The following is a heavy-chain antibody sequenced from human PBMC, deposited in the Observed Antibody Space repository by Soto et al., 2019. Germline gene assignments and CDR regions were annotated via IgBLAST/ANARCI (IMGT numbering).Heavy chain of an antibody. CDR2: ISYDGSNK. J-gene: IGHJ4*02. V-gene: IGHV3-30*18. D-gene: IGHD6-19*01. CDR3: AKGGRSLKEWLPVGY. Sequence: QVQLVESGGGVVQPGRSLRLSCAASGFTFSSYGMHWVRQAPGKGLEWVAVISYDGSNKYYADSVKGRFTISRDNSKNTMYLQMNSLRAEDTAVYYCAKGGRSLKEWLPVGYWGQGTLVTVSP. CDR1: GFTFSSYG.